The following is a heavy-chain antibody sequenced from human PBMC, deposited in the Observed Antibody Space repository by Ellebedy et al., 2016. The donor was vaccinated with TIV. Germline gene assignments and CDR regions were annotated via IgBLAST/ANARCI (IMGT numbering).Heavy chain of an antibody. CDR1: GFTFNMYG. D-gene: IGHD3-10*01. CDR2: ISYDGSEK. J-gene: IGHJ6*02. V-gene: IGHV3-30*18. CDR3: AKDKGSGTYYNLYYGMDV. Sequence: GGSLRLXXAASGFTFNMYGIHWVRQAPGKGPQWVAVISYDGSEKYYVDSVKGRFTISRDNSRNTLNLQMNILRSEDTAVYYCAKDKGSGTYYNLYYGMDVWGQGTTVTVSS.